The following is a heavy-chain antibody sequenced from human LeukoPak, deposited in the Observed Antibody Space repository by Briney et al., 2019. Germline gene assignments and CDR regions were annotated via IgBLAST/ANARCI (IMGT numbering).Heavy chain of an antibody. CDR3: ARAYVDLDYGGNIWYFDL. CDR2: IWSDGSHK. D-gene: IGHD4-23*01. CDR1: GFTFSTYG. V-gene: IGHV3-33*01. Sequence: PGGSLRLSCAASGFTFSTYGIHWVRQAPGKGLEWVAVIWSDGSHKYYADSVKARFTISRDNSKNSLYLQMNSLRAEDTAVYYCARAYVDLDYGGNIWYFDLWGRGTLVTVSS. J-gene: IGHJ2*01.